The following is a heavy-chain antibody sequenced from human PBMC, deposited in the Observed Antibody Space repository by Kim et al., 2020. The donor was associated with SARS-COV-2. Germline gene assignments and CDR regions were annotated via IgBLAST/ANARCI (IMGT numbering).Heavy chain of an antibody. CDR1: GYTFTSYA. Sequence: ASVKVSCKASGYTFTSYAMHWVRQAPGQRLEWMGWINAGNGNTKYSQKFQGRVTITRDTSASTAYMELSSLRSEDTAVYYCARDDQWELLFDYWGQGTLVTVSS. J-gene: IGHJ4*02. CDR2: INAGNGNT. D-gene: IGHD1-26*01. CDR3: ARDDQWELLFDY. V-gene: IGHV1-3*01.